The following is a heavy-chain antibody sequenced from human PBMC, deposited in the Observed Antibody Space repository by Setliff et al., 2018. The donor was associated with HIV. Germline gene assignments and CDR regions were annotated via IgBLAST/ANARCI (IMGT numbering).Heavy chain of an antibody. D-gene: IGHD2-21*01. J-gene: IGHJ1*01. Sequence: GESLKISCRGSGFNFTNYWIGWVRQMPGKGLEWMGIVYPGDSDARYSPSFRGHFTISADKSITTAYLVWSSLKASDTAIYYCATSDHGGNSGHFQHWGQGTLVTVSS. V-gene: IGHV5-51*01. CDR3: ATSDHGGNSGHFQH. CDR2: VYPGDSDA. CDR1: GFNFTNYW.